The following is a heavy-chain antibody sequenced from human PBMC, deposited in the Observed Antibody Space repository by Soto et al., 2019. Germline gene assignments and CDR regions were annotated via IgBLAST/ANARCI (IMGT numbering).Heavy chain of an antibody. Sequence: SETLSLTCTVSGVSITDHLWTWIRQPPGKGLEWIGNLYFSGTTNYNPSLQSRVTMSVDTSKNQFSLKLTSMTAADTAVYYCAGHKPYCTSSSCYGTEYWGQGTLVTVSS. D-gene: IGHD2-2*01. CDR3: AGHKPYCTSSSCYGTEY. V-gene: IGHV4-59*11. CDR2: LYFSGTT. CDR1: GVSITDHL. J-gene: IGHJ4*01.